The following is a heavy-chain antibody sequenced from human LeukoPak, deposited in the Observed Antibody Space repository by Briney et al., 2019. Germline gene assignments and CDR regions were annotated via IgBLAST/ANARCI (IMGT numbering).Heavy chain of an antibody. CDR1: GFSFSSYG. CDR3: ARGGDHPTFLFQYMDV. Sequence: PGGSLRLSCAASGFSFSSYGMHWVRLGPGPGLEWVAFIRYDGSNKYYADSVKGRFTISRDNSKNTLYLQMNSLRAEDTAVYYCARGGDHPTFLFQYMDVWGKGTTVTVSS. J-gene: IGHJ6*03. V-gene: IGHV3-30*02. CDR2: IRYDGSNK. D-gene: IGHD2/OR15-2a*01.